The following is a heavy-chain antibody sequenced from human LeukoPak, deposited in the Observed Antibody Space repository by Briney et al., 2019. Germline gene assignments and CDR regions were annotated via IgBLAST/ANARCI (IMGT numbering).Heavy chain of an antibody. J-gene: IGHJ3*02. CDR2: MNPNSGNT. D-gene: IGHD2-21*02. CDR1: GYTFTSYD. V-gene: IGHV1-8*01. Sequence: GASVKVSCKASGYTFTSYDINWVRQTTGQGLEWMGWMNPNSGNTGYAQKFQGRVTMTRNTSISTAYMELSSLRSEDTAVYYCARDPWKVVTSAEDAFDIWGQGTMVTVSS. CDR3: ARDPWKVVTSAEDAFDI.